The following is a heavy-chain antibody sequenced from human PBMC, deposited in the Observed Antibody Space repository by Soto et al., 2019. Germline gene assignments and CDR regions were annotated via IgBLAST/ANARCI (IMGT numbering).Heavy chain of an antibody. CDR2: IIPIFGTA. D-gene: IGHD6-13*01. J-gene: IGHJ4*02. CDR3: AREGIAAAGFDY. Sequence: SVKVSCKASGGTFSSYAISWVRQAPGQGLEWMGGIIPIFGTANYAQKFQGRVTITADESTSTAYMELSSLRSEDTAVYYCAREGIAAAGFDYWGQGTLVTVSS. V-gene: IGHV1-69*13. CDR1: GGTFSSYA.